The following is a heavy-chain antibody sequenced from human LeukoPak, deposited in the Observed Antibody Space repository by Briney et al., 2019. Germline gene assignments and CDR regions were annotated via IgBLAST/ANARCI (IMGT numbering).Heavy chain of an antibody. D-gene: IGHD3-10*01. CDR3: ARRLAYYYGSGSYSNFDY. V-gene: IGHV4-34*01. CDR1: GGSFSGYY. J-gene: IGHJ4*02. Sequence: SETLSLTCAVYGGSFSGYYWSWIRRPPGKGLEWIGEINHSGSTNYNPSLKSRVTISVDTSKNQFSLKLSSVTAADTAVYYCARRLAYYYGSGSYSNFDYWGQGTLVTVSS. CDR2: INHSGST.